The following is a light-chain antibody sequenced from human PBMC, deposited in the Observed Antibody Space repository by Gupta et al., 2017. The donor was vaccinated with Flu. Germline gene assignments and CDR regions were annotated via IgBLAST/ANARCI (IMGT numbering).Light chain of an antibody. CDR1: QSVLYSSDNKNY. Sequence: DIVMTQSPDSLAVSLGERATINCKSSQSVLYSSDNKNYLAWYQQKPGQPPKLLIYWASTRESGVPDRFSGSGSGTDFTLTISSLQAEDVAVYHCQQYYDAPPTFGTGTKVEIK. V-gene: IGKV4-1*01. CDR2: WAS. J-gene: IGKJ4*01. CDR3: QQYYDAPPT.